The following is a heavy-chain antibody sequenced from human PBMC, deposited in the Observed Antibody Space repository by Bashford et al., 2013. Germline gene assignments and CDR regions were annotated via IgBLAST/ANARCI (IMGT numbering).Heavy chain of an antibody. CDR3: ARGENLLGYCSSTSCYGNGMDV. D-gene: IGHD2-2*01. CDR2: ISYDEVI. J-gene: IGHJ6*02. Sequence: VRQASRQGALEWVAVISYDEVINTYADSVKGRFTISRDNSKNTLYLQMNSLRAEDTAVYYCARGENLLGYCSSTSCYGNGMDVWGQGTTVTVSS. V-gene: IGHV3-30*01.